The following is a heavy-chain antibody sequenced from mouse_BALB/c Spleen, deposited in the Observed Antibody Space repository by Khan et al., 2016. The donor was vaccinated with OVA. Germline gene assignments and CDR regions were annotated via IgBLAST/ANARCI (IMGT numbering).Heavy chain of an antibody. J-gene: IGHJ2*01. CDR1: GYSITSDYA. Sequence: VQLKQSGPGLVKPSQSLSLTCTVTGYSITSDYAWNWIRQFPGNRLEWMGFISYSGNTNYNPSLKSRISVTRDTSKNQFFMQLNSVTTEDTATYYYARMYGGDFDYGGQGTTLTVSS. CDR3: ARMYGGDFDY. CDR2: ISYSGNT. D-gene: IGHD2-10*02. V-gene: IGHV3-2*02.